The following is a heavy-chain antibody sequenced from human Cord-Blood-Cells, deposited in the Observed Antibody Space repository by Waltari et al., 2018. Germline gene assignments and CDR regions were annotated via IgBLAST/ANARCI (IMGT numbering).Heavy chain of an antibody. CDR2: TYYRSKWYN. CDR1: GDSVSSNSAA. V-gene: IGHV6-1*01. CDR3: ARGWEYCGGDCFDY. D-gene: IGHD2-21*01. Sequence: QVQLQQSGPGLVKPSQTLSLTCAISGDSVSSNSAAWNWIRQSPSRGLEWLGSTYYRSKWYNDYAVSVKSRITISPDTTKNQFSLQLNSGTPEDTAVYYGARGWEYCGGDCFDYWGQGTLVTVSS. J-gene: IGHJ4*02.